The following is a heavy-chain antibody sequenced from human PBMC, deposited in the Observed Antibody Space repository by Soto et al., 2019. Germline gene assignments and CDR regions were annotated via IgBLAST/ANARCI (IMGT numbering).Heavy chain of an antibody. V-gene: IGHV4-59*08. J-gene: IGHJ3*02. CDR1: GGSISGSY. Sequence: SETLSLTCTVSGGSISGSYWSWIRQPPGKGLEWIGYISYSGTTNYNPSLKSRVTMSVDTSKSQFSLNLSSVTAADTAVYYCARRGTQFCTSTGCYDGASDIWGQGTMVTVSS. CDR3: ARRGTQFCTSTGCYDGASDI. D-gene: IGHD2-2*01. CDR2: ISYSGTT.